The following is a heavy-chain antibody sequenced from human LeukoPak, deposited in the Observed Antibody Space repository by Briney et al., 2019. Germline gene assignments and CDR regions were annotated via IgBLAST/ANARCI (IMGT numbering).Heavy chain of an antibody. D-gene: IGHD6-19*01. CDR3: AKVRGSGWSEFVY. J-gene: IGHJ4*02. Sequence: GGSLRPSCAASGFTFSSYGMHWVRQAPGKGLEWVAVIWYDVSNKYYADSVKGRFTISRDNSKNTLYLQMNSLRAEDTAVYYCAKVRGSGWSEFVYWGQGTLVTVSS. CDR1: GFTFSSYG. V-gene: IGHV3-33*06. CDR2: IWYDVSNK.